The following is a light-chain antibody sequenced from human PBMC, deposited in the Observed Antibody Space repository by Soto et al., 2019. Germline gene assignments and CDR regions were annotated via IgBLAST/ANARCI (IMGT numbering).Light chain of an antibody. CDR2: DAY. CDR3: QQRSNWIT. J-gene: IGKJ5*01. V-gene: IGKV3-11*01. CDR1: QSVSRY. Sequence: EIVLTQSPATLSLSPGERATLSCRASQSVSRYLAWYQQKPGQAPRLLIYDAYNRATGIPARFSGSGSGTDFTLTISSLEPEDFEVYYCQQRSNWITFGQGTRLEIK.